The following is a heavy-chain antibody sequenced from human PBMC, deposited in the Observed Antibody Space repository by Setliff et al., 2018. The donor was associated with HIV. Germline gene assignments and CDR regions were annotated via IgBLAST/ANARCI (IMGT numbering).Heavy chain of an antibody. CDR1: GFTFNTYG. V-gene: IGHV3-9*01. CDR3: AKDYGDGHNWGAFDI. J-gene: IGHJ3*02. D-gene: IGHD1-1*01. Sequence: GGSLRLSCAASGFTFNTYGMNWVRQAPGKGLEWVSGINWNSGTIAYADFVEGRFTISRDNTKNFVFLEMTNLRPEDTALYFCAKDYGDGHNWGAFDISGQGTMVTVSS. CDR2: INWNSGTI.